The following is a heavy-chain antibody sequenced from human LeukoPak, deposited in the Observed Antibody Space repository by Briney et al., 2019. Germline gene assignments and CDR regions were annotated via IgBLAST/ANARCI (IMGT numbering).Heavy chain of an antibody. J-gene: IGHJ6*03. V-gene: IGHV3-21*01. D-gene: IGHD1-26*01. CDR2: ITSTGTYT. CDR1: GFTFSSYS. CDR3: ARDPYSGSYGDSYYYYMDV. Sequence: GGSLRLSCAASGFTFSSYSMNWVRQAPGKGLEGVSSITSTGTYTFYADSVKGRFTISRDNSKNSLYLQMISLRAEDTAIYYCARDPYSGSYGDSYYYYMDVWGKGTTVTISS.